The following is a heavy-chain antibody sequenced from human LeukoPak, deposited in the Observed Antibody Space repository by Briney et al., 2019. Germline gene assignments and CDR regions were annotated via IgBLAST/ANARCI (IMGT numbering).Heavy chain of an antibody. CDR2: IYYSGST. Sequence: SETLSLTCTVSGGSISSYCWSWIRQPPGKGLEWIAYIYYSGSTNYNPSLKSRVTISVDTSKNQYSLKLSSVTAADTAVYYCARTNYYGSGSLRSDWFDPWGQGTLVTVSS. J-gene: IGHJ5*02. CDR1: GGSISSYC. CDR3: ARTNYYGSGSLRSDWFDP. V-gene: IGHV4-59*01. D-gene: IGHD3-10*01.